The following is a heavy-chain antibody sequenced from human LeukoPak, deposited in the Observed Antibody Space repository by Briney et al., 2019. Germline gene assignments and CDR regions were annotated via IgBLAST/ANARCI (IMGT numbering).Heavy chain of an antibody. CDR1: GYTFTGYY. CDR3: ARDLLTTDDFWSGYDGY. D-gene: IGHD3-3*01. J-gene: IGHJ4*02. CDR2: INPNSGGT. V-gene: IGHV1-2*06. Sequence: GASVKVSCKASGYTFTGYYMHWVRQAPGQGLEWMGRINPNSGGTNYAQKFQDRVTMTRDTSISTAYMELSRLRSDDTAVYYCARDLLTTDDFWSGYDGYWGQGTLVTVSS.